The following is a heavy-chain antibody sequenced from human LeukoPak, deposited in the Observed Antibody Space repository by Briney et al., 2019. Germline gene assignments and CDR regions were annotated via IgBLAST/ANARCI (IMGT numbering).Heavy chain of an antibody. CDR1: GGSISSYY. CDR3: ARGRVTMVRGVIFDY. V-gene: IGHV4-59*12. D-gene: IGHD3-10*01. CDR2: IYYSGST. J-gene: IGHJ4*02. Sequence: KPSETLSLTCTVSGGSISSYYWSWIRQPPGKGLEWIGYIYYSGSTNYNPSLKSRVTISVDTSKDQFSLKLSSVTAADTAVYYCARGRVTMVRGVIFDYWGQGTLVTVSS.